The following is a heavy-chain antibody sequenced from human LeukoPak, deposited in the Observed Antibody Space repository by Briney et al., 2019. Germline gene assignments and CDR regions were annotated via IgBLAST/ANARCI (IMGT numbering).Heavy chain of an antibody. Sequence: GGSLRLSCAASGFTFNNCAMSWVRQAPGKGLEWVSAITGSSGDTFYVDSVRGRFTISRDNSKNTLYLQMSSLRAEDTAVYYCAKSRAADTTLLFDYWGQGTLVTVSS. CDR3: AKSRAADTTLLFDY. CDR2: ITGSSGDT. J-gene: IGHJ4*02. D-gene: IGHD6-13*01. CDR1: GFTFNNCA. V-gene: IGHV3-23*01.